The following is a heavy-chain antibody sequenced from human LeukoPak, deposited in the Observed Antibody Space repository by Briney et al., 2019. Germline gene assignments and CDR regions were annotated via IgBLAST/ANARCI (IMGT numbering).Heavy chain of an antibody. CDR2: TVGIGPDT. J-gene: IGHJ4*02. D-gene: IGHD2-21*02. CDR3: AKVAVNCGGDCYSEDY. V-gene: IGHV3-23*01. Sequence: PGGSLRLSCAASGFTFTNYAMTWVRQAPGKGLEWVAATVGIGPDTYHADSVKGRFTISRDNSKNILYLQMNSLRVEDTAVYYCAKVAVNCGGDCYSEDYWGQGTLVTVSS. CDR1: GFTFTNYA.